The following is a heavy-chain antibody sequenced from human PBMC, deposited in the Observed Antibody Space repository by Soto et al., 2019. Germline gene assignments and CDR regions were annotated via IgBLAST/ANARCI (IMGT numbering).Heavy chain of an antibody. V-gene: IGHV4-30-4*01. CDR1: GGSISSGDYY. CDR3: ARGGLRCLMLVPDNWFDP. CDR2: IYYSGST. Sequence: QMQLQASGPGLVKPSQTLSLTCTVSGGSISSGDYYWSWIRQPPGKGLEWIGYIYYSGSTYYNPSLKSRVTISVDTSKNQFSLKLSSVTAADTAVYYCARGGLRCLMLVPDNWFDPWGQGTLVTVSS. D-gene: IGHD3-3*01. J-gene: IGHJ5*02.